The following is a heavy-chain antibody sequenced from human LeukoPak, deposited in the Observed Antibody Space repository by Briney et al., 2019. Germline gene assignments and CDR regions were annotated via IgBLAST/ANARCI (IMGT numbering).Heavy chain of an antibody. CDR2: ISYDGSNK. J-gene: IGHJ4*02. CDR1: GFTFSSYA. CDR3: AREDYGDYVCFDY. D-gene: IGHD4-17*01. Sequence: GGSLRLSCAAPGFTFSSYAMHWVRQAPGKGLEWVAVISYDGSNKYYADSVKGRFTISRDNSKNTLYLQMNSLRAEDTAVYYCAREDYGDYVCFDYWGQGTLVTVSS. V-gene: IGHV3-30-3*01.